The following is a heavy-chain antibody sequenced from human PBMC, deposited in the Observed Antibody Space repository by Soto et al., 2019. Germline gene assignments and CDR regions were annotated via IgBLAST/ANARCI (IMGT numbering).Heavy chain of an antibody. Sequence: PSETLSLTCAVYGGSFSGYYWSWIRQPPGKGLEWIGEINHSGSTNYNPSLKSRVTISVDTPKNQFSLKLSSVTAADTAVYYCARPRLQWRVRPYGMDVWGQGTTVTVS. CDR2: INHSGST. CDR3: ARPRLQWRVRPYGMDV. J-gene: IGHJ6*02. CDR1: GGSFSGYY. D-gene: IGHD2-8*01. V-gene: IGHV4-34*01.